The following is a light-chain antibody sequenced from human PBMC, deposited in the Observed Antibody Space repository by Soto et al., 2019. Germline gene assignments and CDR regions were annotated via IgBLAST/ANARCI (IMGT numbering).Light chain of an antibody. V-gene: IGLV1-40*01. J-gene: IGLJ2*01. CDR2: DNN. CDR3: HSYDSSLSGVV. CDR1: SSNIGAGYD. Sequence: QSVLTQPPSVSGAPGQRVTISCTGRSSNIGAGYDVHWYQHLPGTAPKLLIYDNNNRPSGVPDRFSGSKSGTSASLAITGLQAEDEADYYCHSYDSSLSGVVFGGGTKVTVL.